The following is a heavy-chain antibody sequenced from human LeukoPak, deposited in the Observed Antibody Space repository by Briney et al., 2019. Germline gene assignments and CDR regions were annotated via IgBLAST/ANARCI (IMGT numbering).Heavy chain of an antibody. J-gene: IGHJ4*02. CDR3: ARHPSYTRGWPLDY. V-gene: IGHV5-51*01. CDR2: IYLGDSDT. CDR1: GFTSTNSW. D-gene: IGHD6-19*01. Sequence: GESLKISCQGSGFTSTNSWIAWVRQVPGKGLEWMGIIYLGDSDTRYSPSFQGQVTISADKSITTAYLQWSSLKASDTAIYYCARHPSYTRGWPLDYWGQGTLVTVSS.